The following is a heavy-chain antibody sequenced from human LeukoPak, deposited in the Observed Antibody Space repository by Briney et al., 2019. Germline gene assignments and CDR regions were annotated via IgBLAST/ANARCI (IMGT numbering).Heavy chain of an antibody. J-gene: IGHJ4*02. Sequence: PSETLSLTCAVYGGSFSGYYWSWIRQPPGKGLEWIGEINHSGSTNYNPSLKSRVTISVGTSKNQFSLKLSSVTAADTAVYYCARGTMYSSGWYFDYWGQGTLVTVSS. CDR1: GGSFSGYY. CDR2: INHSGST. D-gene: IGHD6-19*01. CDR3: ARGTMYSSGWYFDY. V-gene: IGHV4-34*01.